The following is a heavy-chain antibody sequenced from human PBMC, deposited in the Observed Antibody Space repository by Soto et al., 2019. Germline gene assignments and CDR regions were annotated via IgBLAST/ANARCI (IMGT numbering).Heavy chain of an antibody. CDR2: IWYDGTNK. CDR3: AKEKSSGRYYFDY. Sequence: QVQVVESGGGVVQPGRPLKLSCAASGFAFSNSGMHWVRQAPGKGLEWGAVIWYDGTNKYYADSVKGRFTVSRDNSKNTLYLQMNSLRADDTAVYYCAKEKSSGRYYFDYWGQGTLVTVSS. J-gene: IGHJ4*02. D-gene: IGHD6-19*01. CDR1: GFAFSNSG. V-gene: IGHV3-33*06.